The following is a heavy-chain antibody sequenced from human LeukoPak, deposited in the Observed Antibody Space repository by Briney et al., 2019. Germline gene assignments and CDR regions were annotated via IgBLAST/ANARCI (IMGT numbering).Heavy chain of an antibody. J-gene: IGHJ4*02. CDR1: GFTFSSYA. CDR3: AKDRVTSGWYVYDY. Sequence: GGSLRLSCAASGFTFSSYAMSWVRQAPGKGLELVSTINFSSSTTYYADSVQGRFTISRDNPKNTLYLQMNSLRAEDTAVYYCAKDRVTSGWYVYDYWGQGTLVSDS. CDR2: INFSSSTT. V-gene: IGHV3-23*01. D-gene: IGHD6-19*01.